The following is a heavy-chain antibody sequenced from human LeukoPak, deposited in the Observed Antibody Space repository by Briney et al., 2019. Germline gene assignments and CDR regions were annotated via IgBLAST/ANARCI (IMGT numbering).Heavy chain of an antibody. CDR3: AKDQGGDSSGSFDY. J-gene: IGHJ4*02. CDR1: GFTFSSYA. Sequence: GGSLRLSCAASGFTFSSYAMSWVRQAPGKGLEWVSAISSGGSTYYADSVKGRFTISRDNSKNTLYLQMNSLRAEDTAVYYCAKDQGGDSSGSFDYWGQGTLVTVSS. D-gene: IGHD6-19*01. V-gene: IGHV3-23*01. CDR2: ISSGGST.